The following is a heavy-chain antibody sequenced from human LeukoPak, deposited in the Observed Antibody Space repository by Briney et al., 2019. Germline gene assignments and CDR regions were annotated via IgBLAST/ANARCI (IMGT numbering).Heavy chain of an antibody. Sequence: PGRSLRLSCATSGFTFSNYGMHWVRQAPGKGLGWVAVIAYDGSSQYYVDSVKGRFITSRDNSKNTLYLQMNSLRGEDAAMYYCGKEGAPHSSNWFDSWGQGTLVTVSS. V-gene: IGHV3-30*18. CDR1: GFTFSNYG. D-gene: IGHD6-19*01. CDR3: GKEGAPHSSNWFDS. J-gene: IGHJ5*01. CDR2: IAYDGSSQ.